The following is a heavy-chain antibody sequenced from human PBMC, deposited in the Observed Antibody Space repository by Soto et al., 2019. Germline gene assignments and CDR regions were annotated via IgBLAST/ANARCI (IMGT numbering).Heavy chain of an antibody. J-gene: IGHJ4*02. Sequence: SQTLSLTCAISGDSVSSNSAAWNWISQSPSRGLEWLGRTYYRSKWYNDYAVSVKSRITINPDTSKNQFSLQLNSVTPEDTAVYYCARAQLGIAVDGNYPFDYWGQGTLVTVSS. V-gene: IGHV6-1*01. CDR3: ARAQLGIAVDGNYPFDY. CDR2: TYYRSKWYN. CDR1: GDSVSSNSAA. D-gene: IGHD6-19*01.